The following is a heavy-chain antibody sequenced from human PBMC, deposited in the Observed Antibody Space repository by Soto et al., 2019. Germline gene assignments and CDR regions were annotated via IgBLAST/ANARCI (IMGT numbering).Heavy chain of an antibody. J-gene: IGHJ5*02. Sequence: VKVSCKASGGTFSSYAISWVRQAPGQGLEWMGGIIPIFGTANYAQKFQGRVTITADESTSTAYMELSSLRSEDTAVYYCARDLSDSSSWSNWFDPWGQGTLVTVSS. V-gene: IGHV1-69*01. D-gene: IGHD6-13*01. CDR1: GGTFSSYA. CDR3: ARDLSDSSSWSNWFDP. CDR2: IIPIFGTA.